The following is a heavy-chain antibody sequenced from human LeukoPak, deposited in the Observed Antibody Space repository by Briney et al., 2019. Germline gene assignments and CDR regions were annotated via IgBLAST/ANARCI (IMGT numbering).Heavy chain of an antibody. CDR2: ISSSGSTI. D-gene: IGHD3-10*01. CDR3: ARARKNYYGSGSYYPFDY. J-gene: IGHJ4*02. Sequence: GGSLRLSCAASGFTFSRYEMNWVRQAPGKGLEWVSYISSSGSTIYYADSVKGRFTISRDNAKNSLYLQMNSLRAEDTAVYYCARARKNYYGSGSYYPFDYWGQGTLLTVSS. CDR1: GFTFSRYE. V-gene: IGHV3-48*03.